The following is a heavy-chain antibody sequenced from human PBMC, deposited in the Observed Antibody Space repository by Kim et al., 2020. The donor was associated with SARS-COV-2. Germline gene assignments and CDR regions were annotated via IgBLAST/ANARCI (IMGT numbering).Heavy chain of an antibody. CDR3: ATAHGSAGRGVGYYFFY. V-gene: IGHV3-9*01. D-gene: IGHD6-13*01. J-gene: IGHJ4*01. CDR1: GFTFGAYA. CDR2: ISWNGGSI. Sequence: GGSLRLSCAASGFTFGAYAMHWVRQAPGKGLEWVSGISWNGGSICYADSVKGRFTISRDNAKNSLYLQMNSLRAEDTALYYCATAHGSAGRGVGYYFFY.